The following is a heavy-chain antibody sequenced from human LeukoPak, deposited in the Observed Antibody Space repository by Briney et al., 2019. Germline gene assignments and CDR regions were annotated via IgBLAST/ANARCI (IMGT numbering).Heavy chain of an antibody. D-gene: IGHD6-19*01. J-gene: IGHJ4*02. CDR2: IRYGGSN. CDR1: GFTFSTYG. CDR3: AKDRTSGWGPSFNY. V-gene: IGHV3-30*02. Sequence: GGSLRLSCAASGFTFSTYGMHWVRQAPGKGLEWVAFIRYGGSNNYADSVKGRFTISRDNSKNTPYLQMNSLRAEDTAVYYCAKDRTSGWGPSFNYWGQGTLVTVSS.